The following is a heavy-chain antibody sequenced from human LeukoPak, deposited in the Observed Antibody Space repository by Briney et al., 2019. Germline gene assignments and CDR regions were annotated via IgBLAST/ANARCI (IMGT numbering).Heavy chain of an antibody. V-gene: IGHV3-11*06. D-gene: IGHD2-15*01. CDR2: ISTSSSYT. CDR1: GITFSDSY. CDR3: ARGAVLPAGCRGGSCYSGAFAI. J-gene: IGHJ3*02. Sequence: GGSLRLSCAASGITFSDSYMSWIRQAPGKGLEWVSYISTSSSYTNYADSVKGRFTISRDNAKNSLYLQMNSLRVEDTAVYYCARGAVLPAGCRGGSCYSGAFAIWGQGTMSPSLQ.